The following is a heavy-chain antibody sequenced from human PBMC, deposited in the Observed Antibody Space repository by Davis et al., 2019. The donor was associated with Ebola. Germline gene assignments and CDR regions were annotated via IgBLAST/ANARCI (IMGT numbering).Heavy chain of an antibody. Sequence: PGGSLRLSCAASGFTFSSYGMHWVRQAPGKGLEWVAFIRYDGNNKDYVDSVKGRFTISRDNSRNTLYLQMNSLRAEDTAVYYCAKDGATMVRGIVEGYYFDYWGQGTLVTVSS. CDR2: IRYDGNNK. D-gene: IGHD3-10*01. V-gene: IGHV3-30*02. CDR3: AKDGATMVRGIVEGYYFDY. J-gene: IGHJ4*02. CDR1: GFTFSSYG.